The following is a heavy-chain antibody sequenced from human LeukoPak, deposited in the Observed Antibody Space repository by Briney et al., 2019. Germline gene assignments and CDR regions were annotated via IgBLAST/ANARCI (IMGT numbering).Heavy chain of an antibody. D-gene: IGHD2-15*01. V-gene: IGHV7-4-1*02. CDR2: INTNTGNP. Sequence: ASVKVSCKASGYTFTSYAMNWVRQAPGQGLEWMGWINTNTGNPTYAQGFTGRFVFSLDTSVSTAYLQISSLKAEDTAVYYCARSVFSGPISGYYGMDVWGQGTTVTVSS. J-gene: IGHJ6*02. CDR3: ARSVFSGPISGYYGMDV. CDR1: GYTFTSYA.